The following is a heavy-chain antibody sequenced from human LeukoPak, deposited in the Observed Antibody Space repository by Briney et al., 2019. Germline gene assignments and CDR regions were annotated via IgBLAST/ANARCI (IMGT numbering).Heavy chain of an antibody. CDR1: GGSISSGRYD. J-gene: IGHJ4*02. CDR2: IYTTGST. Sequence: SQTLSLTCTLSGGSISSGRYDWSWIRQPAGKGLQWIGRIYTTGSTNYNPSLKRRVSISLDMSKNQFSLKLSSVTAADTAVYYCARVTGYSSGWQWGQGTLVTVSS. D-gene: IGHD6-19*01. CDR3: ARVTGYSSGWQ. V-gene: IGHV4-61*02.